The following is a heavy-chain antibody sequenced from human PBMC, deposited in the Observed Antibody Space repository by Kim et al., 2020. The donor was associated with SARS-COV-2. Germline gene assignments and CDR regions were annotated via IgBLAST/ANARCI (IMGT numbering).Heavy chain of an antibody. Sequence: SETLSLTCTVSGDSINNINFYWGWIRQSPGKGLEWIGSIFYRGTTSYSPSLKSRVTISVDTSKKQISLRLSSVTAADTAVYYCARHGYCEGDRCYLKDF. J-gene: IGHJ4*01. CDR1: GDSINNINFY. CDR3: ARHGYCEGDRCYLKDF. CDR2: IFYRGTT. V-gene: IGHV4-39*01. D-gene: IGHD2-15*01.